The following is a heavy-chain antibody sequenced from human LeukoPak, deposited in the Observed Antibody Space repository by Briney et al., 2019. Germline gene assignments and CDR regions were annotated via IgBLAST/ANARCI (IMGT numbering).Heavy chain of an antibody. CDR2: IYSRGTN. Sequence: PSETLSLTCNVSGVSITSSEYYWGWLRPPPGKELEWIVNIYSRGTNYFNPSLKRRVTLSVDTSRKQDFLKMSLGAAADTAFYYLGRSLITWCYALQEFDSWGQGTLVTVSS. D-gene: IGHD4/OR15-4a*01. V-gene: IGHV4-39*01. J-gene: IGHJ4*02. CDR3: GRSLITWCYALQEFDS. CDR1: GVSITSSEYY.